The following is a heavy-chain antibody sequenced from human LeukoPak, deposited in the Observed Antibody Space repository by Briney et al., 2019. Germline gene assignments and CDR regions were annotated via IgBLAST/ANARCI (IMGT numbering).Heavy chain of an antibody. CDR3: ARAGRYCSSTSCYDFDY. D-gene: IGHD2-2*01. Sequence: GASVKVSCKASGYTFTGYYMHWVRQAPGQGLEWMGWINPNSGGTNYAQKFQGWVTMTRDTSISTAYMELSRLRSDDTAVYYCARAGRYCSSTSCYDFDYWGQGTLVTVSS. J-gene: IGHJ4*02. CDR1: GYTFTGYY. V-gene: IGHV1-2*04. CDR2: INPNSGGT.